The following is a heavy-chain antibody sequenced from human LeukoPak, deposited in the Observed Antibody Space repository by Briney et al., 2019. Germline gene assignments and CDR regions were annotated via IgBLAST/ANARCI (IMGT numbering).Heavy chain of an antibody. CDR2: IYYTGST. J-gene: IGHJ4*02. D-gene: IGHD2-2*01. CDR3: ASLVVVVPAATYYFDY. V-gene: IGHV4-59*08. Sequence: SETLSLTCTVSGGSISSYYWSWIRQPPGKGLEWIGHIYYTGSTNYNPSLKSRLTISVDTSKNQFSLKLSSVTAADTAVYYCASLVVVVPAATYYFDYWGQGTLVTVSS. CDR1: GGSISSYY.